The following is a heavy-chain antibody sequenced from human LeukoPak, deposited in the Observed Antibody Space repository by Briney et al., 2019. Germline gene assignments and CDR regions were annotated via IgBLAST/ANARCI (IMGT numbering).Heavy chain of an antibody. D-gene: IGHD2-2*01. CDR3: ARGEHIVVVPAAIPLDY. CDR2: IWYDGSNK. Sequence: GGSLRLSCAASGFTFSSYGMHWVRQAPGKGLEWVAVIWYDGSNKYYADSVKGRFTISRDNSKNTLYLQMNSLRAEDTAVYYCARGEHIVVVPAAIPLDYWGQGTLVTVSS. J-gene: IGHJ4*02. V-gene: IGHV3-33*01. CDR1: GFTFSSYG.